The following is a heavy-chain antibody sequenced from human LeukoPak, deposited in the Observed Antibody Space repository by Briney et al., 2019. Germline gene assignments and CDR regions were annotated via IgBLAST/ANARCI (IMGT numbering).Heavy chain of an antibody. Sequence: KPSETLSLTCTVSGGSISSGDYHWSWIRQPPGKGLEWIGYIYYSGSTYYNPSLKSRVTISVDTSKNQFSLKLSSVTAADTAVYYCAREKRTGYYDSSGYPHGFDYWGQGTLVTVSS. CDR1: GGSISSGDYH. CDR2: IYYSGST. CDR3: AREKRTGYYDSSGYPHGFDY. V-gene: IGHV4-30-4*08. J-gene: IGHJ4*02. D-gene: IGHD3-22*01.